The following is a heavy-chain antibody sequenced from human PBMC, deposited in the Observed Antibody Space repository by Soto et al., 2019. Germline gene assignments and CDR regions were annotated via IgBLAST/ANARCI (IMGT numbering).Heavy chain of an antibody. J-gene: IGHJ5*02. CDR3: ARARLSRSWWFDP. Sequence: PSETLSLTCTVSCGSISSYYWSWIRQPPGKGLEWIGYIYYSGSTNYNPSLKSRVTISVDTSKNQFSLKLSSVTAADTAVYYCARARLSRSWWFDPWGQGTLVTVS. CDR2: IYYSGST. CDR1: CGSISSYY. D-gene: IGHD3-10*01. V-gene: IGHV4-59*01.